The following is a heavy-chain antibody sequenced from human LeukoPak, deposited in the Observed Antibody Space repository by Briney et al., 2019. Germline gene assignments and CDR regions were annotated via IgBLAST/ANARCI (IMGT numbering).Heavy chain of an antibody. V-gene: IGHV1-69*13. J-gene: IGHJ5*02. CDR2: VIPIFGTT. CDR1: GDTFNSFA. Sequence: SVKVSCKASGDTFNSFAINWVRQAPAQGLEWIGQVIPIFGTTNFAQKFQGRVTINADESTSTAYMELSSLRSEDAAVYYCARDAGIVVAITFATHNWFDPWGLGTLVTVSS. CDR3: ARDAGIVVAITFATHNWFDP. D-gene: IGHD2-15*01.